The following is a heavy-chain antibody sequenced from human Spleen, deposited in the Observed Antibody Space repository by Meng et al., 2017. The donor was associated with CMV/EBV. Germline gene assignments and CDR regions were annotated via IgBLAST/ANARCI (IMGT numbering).Heavy chain of an antibody. CDR3: ARGRRITMIVVVRGWFDP. CDR1: GYFSGYY. J-gene: IGHJ5*02. V-gene: IGHV4-34*01. CDR2: INHSGST. D-gene: IGHD3-22*01. Sequence: GYFSGYYWSWIRQPPGKGLEWIGEINHSGSTNYNPSLKSRVTISVDTSKNQFSLKLSSVTAADTAVYYCARGRRITMIVVVRGWFDPWGQGTLVTVSS.